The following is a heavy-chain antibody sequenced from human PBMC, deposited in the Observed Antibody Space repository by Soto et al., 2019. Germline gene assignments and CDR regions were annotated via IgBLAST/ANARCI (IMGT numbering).Heavy chain of an antibody. CDR3: AKDRPPVNYYDRSGDHFQH. Sequence: GGSLRLSCAASGFTFSSYGMHWVRQAPGKGLEWVAVISNDGSNKYYADSVKGRFTISRDNSKNPLYLQMNSLRAEDTAVYYCAKDRPPVNYYDRSGDHFQHWGQGTLVTVSS. CDR1: GFTFSSYG. CDR2: ISNDGSNK. D-gene: IGHD3-22*01. V-gene: IGHV3-30*18. J-gene: IGHJ1*01.